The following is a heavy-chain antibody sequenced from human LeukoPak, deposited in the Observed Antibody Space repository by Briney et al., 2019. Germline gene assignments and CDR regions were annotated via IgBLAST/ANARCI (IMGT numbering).Heavy chain of an antibody. Sequence: GESLNISGKGSGYSFTNYWIGWVRQMPGKGLDGMGLIYPGDSDTRYSPSFQGQVTISADKSISTAYLQWSSLKASDTAIYYCARHIRGGLDYWGQGTLVTVSS. V-gene: IGHV5-51*01. CDR1: GYSFTNYW. J-gene: IGHJ4*02. D-gene: IGHD2-15*01. CDR2: IYPGDSDT. CDR3: ARHIRGGLDY.